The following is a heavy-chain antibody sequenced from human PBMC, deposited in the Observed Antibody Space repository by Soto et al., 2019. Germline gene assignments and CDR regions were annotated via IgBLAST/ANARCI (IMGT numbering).Heavy chain of an antibody. V-gene: IGHV3-72*01. D-gene: IGHD1-26*01. CDR2: IRNKANSDTT. Sequence: EVQLVESGGGLVQPGGSLRLSCAASGFSVSDHYMDWVRQAPGKGLEWVGRIRNKANSDTTEYAASVKGRFIILRDDSKNSLYLQMNSLKTEDTAVYYCGRQVGATTDYWGQGTLVSVTS. CDR1: GFSVSDHY. CDR3: GRQVGATTDY. J-gene: IGHJ4*02.